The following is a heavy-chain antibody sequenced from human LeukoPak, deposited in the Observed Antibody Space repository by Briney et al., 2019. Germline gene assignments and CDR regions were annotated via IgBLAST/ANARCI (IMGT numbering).Heavy chain of an antibody. V-gene: IGHV1-69*13. D-gene: IGHD2-2*01. CDR3: VRVAVVPAATVWAFDI. J-gene: IGHJ3*02. CDR2: IIPIFGTA. Sequence: SVKVSCKASGGTFSSYAISWVRQAPGQGLEWMGGIIPIFGTANYAQKFQGRVTITADESTSTAYMELSSLRSEDTAVYYCVRVAVVPAATVWAFDIWGQGTMVTVSS. CDR1: GGTFSSYA.